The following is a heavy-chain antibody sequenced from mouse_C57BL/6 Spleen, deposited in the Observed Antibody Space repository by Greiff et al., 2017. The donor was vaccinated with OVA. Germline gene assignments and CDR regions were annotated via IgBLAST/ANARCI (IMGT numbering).Heavy chain of an antibody. D-gene: IGHD1-1*01. V-gene: IGHV5-17*01. CDR1: GFTFSDYG. CDR2: ISSGSSTT. J-gene: IGHJ3*01. CDR3: ARPSYYGSTAWFAY. Sequence: EVKLQESGGGLVKPGGSLKLSCAASGFTFSDYGMHWVRQAPEKGLEWVAYISSGSSTTYYADTVKGRSTISRDKSKNTLFLQMTSLRSEDTAMYYCARPSYYGSTAWFAYWGQGTLVTVSA.